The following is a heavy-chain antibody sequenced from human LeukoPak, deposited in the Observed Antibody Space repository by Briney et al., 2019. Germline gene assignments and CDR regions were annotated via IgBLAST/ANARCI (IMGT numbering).Heavy chain of an antibody. CDR1: GFTFSSYA. V-gene: IGHV3-23*01. Sequence: PGGSMRISCAGSGFTFSSYAMSWVRKAPGKGLKSVSAISGSGGSTYYADAVKGRFTISRDNSKNTLYLQMNSLRAEDTAVYYCAKDRGLALYYFDYWGQGTLVTVSS. J-gene: IGHJ4*02. CDR2: ISGSGGST. CDR3: AKDRGLALYYFDY.